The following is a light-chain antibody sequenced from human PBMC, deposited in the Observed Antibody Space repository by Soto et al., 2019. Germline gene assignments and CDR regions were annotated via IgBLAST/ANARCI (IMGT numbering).Light chain of an antibody. CDR2: DAS. J-gene: IGKJ5*01. V-gene: IGKV1-5*01. Sequence: DFQMTQSPSTLSASVGDRVTITCRASQNIRSRLAWFQQKPGKAPKLLIYDASSLESGVPQRFSGSGSGTEFTLTISSLQTDDFAVYYCQHRMNWPLTFGQGTRLEIK. CDR1: QNIRSR. CDR3: QHRMNWPLT.